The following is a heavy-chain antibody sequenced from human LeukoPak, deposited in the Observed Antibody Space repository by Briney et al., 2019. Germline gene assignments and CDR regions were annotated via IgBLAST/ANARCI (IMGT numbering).Heavy chain of an antibody. Sequence: SETLSLTCAVYGGSFSGYYWGWIRQPPGKGLEWIGEINHSGSTNYDPSLKSRVTISVDTSKNQFSLKLSSVTAADTAVYYCARSMVRGVNWFDPWGQGTLVTVSS. CDR1: GGSFSGYY. V-gene: IGHV4-34*01. J-gene: IGHJ5*02. CDR3: ARSMVRGVNWFDP. CDR2: INHSGST. D-gene: IGHD3-10*01.